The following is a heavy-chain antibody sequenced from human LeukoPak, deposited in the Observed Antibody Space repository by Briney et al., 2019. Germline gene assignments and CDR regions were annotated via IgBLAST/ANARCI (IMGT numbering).Heavy chain of an antibody. Sequence: SGGSLRLSCAASGFTFSSYWMHWVRQAPGKGLVWVSRINSDGSSTSYADSVKGRFTISRDNAKNTLYLQMNSLRAEDTAVYYCANAPIGYCSGGSCYYYYGMDVWGQGTTVTVSS. J-gene: IGHJ6*02. D-gene: IGHD2-15*01. CDR2: INSDGSST. CDR3: ANAPIGYCSGGSCYYYYGMDV. V-gene: IGHV3-74*01. CDR1: GFTFSSYW.